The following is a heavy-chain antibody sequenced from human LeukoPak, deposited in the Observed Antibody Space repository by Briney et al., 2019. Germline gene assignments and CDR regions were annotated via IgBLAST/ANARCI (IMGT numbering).Heavy chain of an antibody. D-gene: IGHD3-16*01. CDR2: IKSKTDGGTT. CDR1: GFTFTNAW. CDR3: ATEDGILGY. J-gene: IGHJ4*02. V-gene: IGHV3-15*01. Sequence: GGSLILSCAASGFTFTNAWMTWVRQAPGKGLEWVGRIKSKTDGGTTDYTAPVKGRFSISRDDSKNTLYLQMNSLKTEDTAVYYCATEDGILGYWGQGTLVTVSS.